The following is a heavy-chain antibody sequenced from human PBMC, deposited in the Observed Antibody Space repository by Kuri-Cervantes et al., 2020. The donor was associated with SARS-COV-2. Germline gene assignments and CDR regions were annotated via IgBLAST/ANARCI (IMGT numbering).Heavy chain of an antibody. CDR2: IIPIFGTA. J-gene: IGHJ5*02. CDR1: GGTFSSYA. V-gene: IGHV1-69*13. CDR3: ARDRGCSSTSCYRPDGDWFDP. D-gene: IGHD2-2*02. Sequence: SVKVSCKASGGTFSSYAISWVRQAPGQGLEWMGGIIPIFGTANYAQKFQGRVTITADESTSTAYMELSSLRAEDTAVYYCARDRGCSSTSCYRPDGDWFDPWGQGTLVTVSS.